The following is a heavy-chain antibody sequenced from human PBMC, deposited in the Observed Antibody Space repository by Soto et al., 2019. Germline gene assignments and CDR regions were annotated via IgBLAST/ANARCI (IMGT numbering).Heavy chain of an antibody. J-gene: IGHJ6*03. CDR1: GYTFTSYG. CDR3: ARGFYYGDYTEAYYYYYYMDV. V-gene: IGHV1-18*01. Sequence: VKVSCKASGYTFTSYGISSVRQAPGQGLEWMGWISAYNGNTNYAQKLQGRVTMTTDTSTSTAYMEMRSLRSDDTAVYYCARGFYYGDYTEAYYYYYYMDVWGKGTTVTVSS. CDR2: ISAYNGNT. D-gene: IGHD4-17*01.